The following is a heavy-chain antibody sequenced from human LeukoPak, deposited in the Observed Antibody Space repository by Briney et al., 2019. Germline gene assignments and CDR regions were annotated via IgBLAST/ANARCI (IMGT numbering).Heavy chain of an antibody. CDR3: ARMTLYGSGTVH. J-gene: IGHJ4*02. CDR1: GFTFSSYS. V-gene: IGHV3-64*02. CDR2: ISSNGRST. Sequence: GGSLRLSCAASGFTFSSYSMHWVRQAPGKGLEYVSGISSNGRSTWYAGSVKGRFTISRDNSKNTVNLQLGSLRIEDTAVYHCARMTLYGSGTVHWGQGILVTVSS. D-gene: IGHD3-10*01.